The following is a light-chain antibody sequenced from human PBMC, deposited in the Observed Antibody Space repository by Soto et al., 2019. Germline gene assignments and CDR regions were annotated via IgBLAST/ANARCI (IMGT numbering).Light chain of an antibody. J-gene: IGKJ1*01. CDR3: QQDGSSPQWT. V-gene: IGKV3-20*01. Sequence: EIVLTQSPGTLSLSPGERATLSCRASQSVSSSYLAWYQQKPGQAPRLLIYGASIRATGIPDRFSGSGSGTDFTLTTSGLEAEDFAVYYCQQDGSSPQWTFGQGTEVDIK. CDR1: QSVSSSY. CDR2: GAS.